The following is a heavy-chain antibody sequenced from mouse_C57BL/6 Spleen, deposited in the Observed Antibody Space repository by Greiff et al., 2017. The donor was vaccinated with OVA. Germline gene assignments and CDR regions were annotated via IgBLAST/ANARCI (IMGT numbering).Heavy chain of an antibody. CDR1: GYTFTSYW. D-gene: IGHD1-1*01. CDR2: IDPSDSYT. V-gene: IGHV1-59*01. CDR3: ARWGGKGYAMDY. J-gene: IGHJ4*01. Sequence: QVQLQQPGAELVRPGTSVKLSCKASGYTFTSYWMHWVKQRPGQGLEWIGVIDPSDSYTNYNQKFKGKATLTVDTSSSTAYMQLSSLTSEDSAVYYCARWGGKGYAMDYWGQGTSVTVSS.